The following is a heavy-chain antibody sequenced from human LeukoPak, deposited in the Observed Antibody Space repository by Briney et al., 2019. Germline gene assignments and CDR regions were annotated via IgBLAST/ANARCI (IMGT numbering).Heavy chain of an antibody. J-gene: IGHJ4*02. CDR1: GFTFSSYG. CDR2: IRYDGSNK. V-gene: IGHV3-30*02. Sequence: GGSLRLSCAASGFTFSSYGMHWVRQAPGKGLEWVAFIRYDGSNKYYADSVKGRFTISRDNSKNTLYLQMNSLRAEDTAVYYCAELEYSCGTRFDYWGQGTLVTVSS. D-gene: IGHD5-18*01. CDR3: AELEYSCGTRFDY.